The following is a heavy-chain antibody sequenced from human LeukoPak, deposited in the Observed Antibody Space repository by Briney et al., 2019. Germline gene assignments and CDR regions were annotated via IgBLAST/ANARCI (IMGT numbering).Heavy chain of an antibody. CDR3: VKRVAGSRGYDY. Sequence: GGSLRLSCAASGFTLTSYSMNWVRQAPGKGLEYVSAISTDGGGTYYADSVKGRFTISRDNSKDTLFLQMSSLRPEDTAVYYCVKRVAGSRGYDYWGQGTLVTVSS. CDR2: ISTDGGGT. V-gene: IGHV3-64D*06. D-gene: IGHD3-22*01. J-gene: IGHJ4*02. CDR1: GFTLTSYS.